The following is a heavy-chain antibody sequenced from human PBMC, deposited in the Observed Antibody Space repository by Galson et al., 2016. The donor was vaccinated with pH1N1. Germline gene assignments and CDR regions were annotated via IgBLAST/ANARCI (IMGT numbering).Heavy chain of an antibody. CDR3: ARDESGYGDSFPDVFDI. Sequence: SLRLSCAASGFTFSSCGIYWVRQAPGKGLEWVGNILYNGNDKYYADSMKGRFTISRDSSMTTVHLQMISVTVEDTAVYFCARDESGYGDSFPDVFDIWGQGTMVTVSS. J-gene: IGHJ3*02. V-gene: IGHV3-30*12. D-gene: IGHD4-17*01. CDR2: ILYNGNDK. CDR1: GFTFSSCG.